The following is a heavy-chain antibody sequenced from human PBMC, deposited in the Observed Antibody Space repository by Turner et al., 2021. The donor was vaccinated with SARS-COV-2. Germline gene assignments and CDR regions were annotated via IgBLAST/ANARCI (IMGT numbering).Heavy chain of an antibody. D-gene: IGHD6-19*01. Sequence: QVQLVQSGAEVKKPGASVKVSCKASGYTFTGYYMHWVRQAPGQGLEWMGWSNPNSGGTNYAQKLQGRVTMTRDTSISTAYMGLSRLRSDYTAVYYCARDLAVFSMWVPQYYFDYWGQGTLVTVSS. CDR1: GYTFTGYY. V-gene: IGHV1-2*02. CDR3: ARDLAVFSMWVPQYYFDY. J-gene: IGHJ4*02. CDR2: SNPNSGGT.